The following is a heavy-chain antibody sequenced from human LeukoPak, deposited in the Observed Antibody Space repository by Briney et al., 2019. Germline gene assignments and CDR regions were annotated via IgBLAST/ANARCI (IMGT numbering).Heavy chain of an antibody. CDR3: ARVAAPPDAFDI. D-gene: IGHD6-6*01. Sequence: PGGSLRLSCAASGFTFSSYWMHWVRQAPGKGLVWVSRINSDGSSTSYADSVKGRFTISRDNAKNSLYLQMNSLRAEDTAVYYCARVAAPPDAFDIWGQGTMVTVSS. CDR2: INSDGSST. V-gene: IGHV3-74*01. J-gene: IGHJ3*02. CDR1: GFTFSSYW.